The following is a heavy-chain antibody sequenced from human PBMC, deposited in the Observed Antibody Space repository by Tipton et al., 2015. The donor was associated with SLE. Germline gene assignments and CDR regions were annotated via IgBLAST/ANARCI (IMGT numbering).Heavy chain of an antibody. CDR1: GYTFSDYY. Sequence: QSGPEVKKPGASVNVSCKASGYTFSDYYMYWVRQAPGQGLEWMGWINPDSGDTNHAQKFQGWVTMTRDTSISTVYMELSRLGFDDTAVYYCARGSSGFHFPYWGQGTLVTVSS. J-gene: IGHJ4*02. CDR3: ARGSSGFHFPY. V-gene: IGHV1-2*04. CDR2: INPDSGDT. D-gene: IGHD3-22*01.